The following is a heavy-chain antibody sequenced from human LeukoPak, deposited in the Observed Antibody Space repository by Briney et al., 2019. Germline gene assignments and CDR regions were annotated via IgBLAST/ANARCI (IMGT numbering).Heavy chain of an antibody. Sequence: GGSLRLSCAASGFTFSTYAMSWVRQAPGKGPEWVSGISDSGSSTYYADSVKGRFTISRDNSKNTLYLQMNSLRAEDTAVYYCAGRYDSSGYYLRWGQGTLVTAPS. D-gene: IGHD3-22*01. CDR3: AGRYDSSGYYLR. CDR1: GFTFSTYA. V-gene: IGHV3-23*01. J-gene: IGHJ4*02. CDR2: ISDSGSST.